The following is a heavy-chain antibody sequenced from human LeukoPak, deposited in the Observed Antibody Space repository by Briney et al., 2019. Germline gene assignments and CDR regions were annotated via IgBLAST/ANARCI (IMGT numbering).Heavy chain of an antibody. CDR3: ARDFYGSIDY. V-gene: IGHV4-59*01. CDR2: IYYSGST. J-gene: IGHJ4*02. CDR1: GGSISSYY. D-gene: IGHD3-16*01. Sequence: PSETLSLTCTVSGGSISSYYWSWIRQPPGKGLEWIGYIYYSGSTNYNPSLKGRVTISVDTSKNQFSLKLSSVTAADTAVYYCARDFYGSIDYWGQGTLVTVSS.